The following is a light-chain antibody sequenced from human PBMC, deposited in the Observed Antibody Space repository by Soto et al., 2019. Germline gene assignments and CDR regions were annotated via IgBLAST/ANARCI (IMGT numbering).Light chain of an antibody. CDR2: DVS. CDR1: SSDVGGYKF. J-gene: IGLJ1*01. Sequence: QSALTQPRSVSGSPGQSVTISCTGTSSDVGGYKFVSWYQQHPGKAPKLMIYDVSRRPSGVPDRFSGSKSGNTASLTISGLQAGDEADYYCYSYAGTYTGYVFGTGTKVTVL. V-gene: IGLV2-11*01. CDR3: YSYAGTYTGYV.